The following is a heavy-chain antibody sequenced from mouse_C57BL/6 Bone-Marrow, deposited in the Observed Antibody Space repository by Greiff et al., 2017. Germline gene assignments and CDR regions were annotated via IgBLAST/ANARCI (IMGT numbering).Heavy chain of an antibody. Sequence: EVKLMESGGGLVQPGGSLKLSCAASGFTFSDYGMAWVRQAPRKGPEWVAFISNLAYSIYYADTVTGRFTISRENAKNTLYLEMSSLRSEDTAMYYCARHEVGRGFAYWGQGTLVTVSA. V-gene: IGHV5-15*01. CDR3: ARHEVGRGFAY. CDR1: GFTFSDYG. D-gene: IGHD4-1*01. J-gene: IGHJ3*01. CDR2: ISNLAYSI.